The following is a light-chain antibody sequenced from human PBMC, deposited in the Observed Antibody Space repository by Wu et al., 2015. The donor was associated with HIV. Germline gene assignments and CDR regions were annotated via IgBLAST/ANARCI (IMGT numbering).Light chain of an antibody. CDR1: QSISSW. V-gene: IGKV1-5*03. CDR3: QQYNRYPYS. CDR2: KAS. Sequence: DIQMTQSPSTLSASIGDRVTITCRASQSISSWLAWYQQKPGTAPNLLIYKASSLQSGVPSRFSGSGSGTEFTLTINSLQPDDFATYYCQQYNRYPYSFGQGTKLEIK. J-gene: IGKJ2*03.